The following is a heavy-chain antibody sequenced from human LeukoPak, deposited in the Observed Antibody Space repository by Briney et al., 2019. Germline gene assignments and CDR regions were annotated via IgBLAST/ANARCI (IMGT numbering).Heavy chain of an antibody. CDR2: INPNSGGA. CDR1: GYTFTGYY. Sequence: ASVEVSCKASGYTFTGYYMHWVRQAPGQGLEWMGWINPNSGGANYAENFQGRVTMTRDTSISTAYMELSSPRYDDTALYYCARGQSLNDYWGQGTLVTVSS. V-gene: IGHV1-2*02. J-gene: IGHJ4*02. CDR3: ARGQSLNDY.